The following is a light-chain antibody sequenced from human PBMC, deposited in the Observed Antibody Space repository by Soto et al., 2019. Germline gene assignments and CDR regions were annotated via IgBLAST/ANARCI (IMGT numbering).Light chain of an antibody. CDR2: GAS. CDR1: QSVSSN. V-gene: IGKV3-15*01. Sequence: EIVMTQSPATLSVSPGERATLSCRSSQSVSSNLAWYQQKPGQAPRLLIYGASTRATGITARFSGSGSGTEFTLNNSSLQSEDFEVYYCQQYNNWQKTFGQGTKVEIK. J-gene: IGKJ1*01. CDR3: QQYNNWQKT.